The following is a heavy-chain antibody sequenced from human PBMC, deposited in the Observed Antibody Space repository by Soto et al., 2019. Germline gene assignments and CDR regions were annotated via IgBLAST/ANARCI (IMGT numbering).Heavy chain of an antibody. Sequence: SETLSLTCAVYGGSFSGYYWSWIRQPPGKGLEWIGEINHSGSTNYNPSLKSRVTISVDTSKNQFSLKLSSVTAADTAVYYCARMRNWFDPWGQGTLVTVSS. J-gene: IGHJ5*02. CDR2: INHSGST. V-gene: IGHV4-34*09. CDR1: GGSFSGYY. CDR3: ARMRNWFDP.